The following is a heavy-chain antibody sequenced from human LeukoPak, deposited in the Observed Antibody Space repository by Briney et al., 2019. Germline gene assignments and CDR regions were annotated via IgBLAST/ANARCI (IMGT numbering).Heavy chain of an antibody. CDR2: VSGSGGST. D-gene: IGHD3-10*01. J-gene: IGHJ4*02. Sequence: PGGSLRLSCAASGFTFSSYAMSWVRQAPGKGLEWVSAVSGSGGSTYYADSVKGRFTISRDNSKNTLYLQTNSLRAEDTAVYYCAILLGVQGVNWGQGTLVTVSS. CDR3: AILLGVQGVN. V-gene: IGHV3-23*01. CDR1: GFTFSSYA.